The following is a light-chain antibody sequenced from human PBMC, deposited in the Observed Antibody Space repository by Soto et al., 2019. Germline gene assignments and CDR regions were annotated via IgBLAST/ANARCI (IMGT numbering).Light chain of an antibody. CDR3: QQYCSSLPIT. V-gene: IGKV3-20*01. CDR2: GAS. J-gene: IGKJ5*01. CDR1: QSVSSSS. Sequence: EIVLTQSPGTLSLSPGERATLSCRASQSVSSSSLAWYQQKPGQAPRLLIYGASSRATGIPDRFSGSGSGTDFTLTISRLEPEDFAVFFCQQYCSSLPITFGQGTRLEIK.